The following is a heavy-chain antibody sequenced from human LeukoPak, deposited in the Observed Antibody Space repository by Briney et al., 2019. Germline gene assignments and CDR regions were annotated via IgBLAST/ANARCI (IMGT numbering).Heavy chain of an antibody. CDR1: GFTFSSYE. Sequence: GGSLRLSCEASGFTFSSYEMNWVRQAPGKGLEWVSYISSFSSTIYYADSVKGRFTISRDNAKNSLYLQMNSLRAEDTAVYYCARGRGYYYYYMDVWGKGTTVTVSS. J-gene: IGHJ6*03. CDR2: ISSFSSTI. CDR3: ARGRGYYYYYMDV. V-gene: IGHV3-48*03.